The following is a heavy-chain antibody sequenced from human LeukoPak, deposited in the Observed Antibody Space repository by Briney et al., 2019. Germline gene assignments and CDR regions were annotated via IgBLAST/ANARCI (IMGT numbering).Heavy chain of an antibody. CDR3: ARRFLER. D-gene: IGHD3-3*01. CDR1: GGSFSGHY. Sequence: SETLSLTCAVYGGSFSGHYWDWIRQPPGKGLEWIGEINDSGSTNYNPSLKSRVTISVDTSKNQFSLKLSSVTAADTAVYYCARRFLERWGQGTLVAVSS. CDR2: INDSGST. J-gene: IGHJ4*02. V-gene: IGHV4-34*01.